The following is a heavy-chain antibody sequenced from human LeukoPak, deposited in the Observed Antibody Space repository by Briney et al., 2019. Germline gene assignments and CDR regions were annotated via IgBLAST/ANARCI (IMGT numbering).Heavy chain of an antibody. V-gene: IGHV3-30*18. Sequence: PGRSLRLSCAAVGFTFISHGMQWVRQAPGKGLEWVAVISYDGSTKYYADSVKGRFTISRDNSKSTLYLQMNSLRAEDTAVYYCEKERGSNSYGAYFPHWGQGTLVTVSS. D-gene: IGHD4-17*01. CDR3: EKERGSNSYGAYFPH. J-gene: IGHJ1*01. CDR2: ISYDGSTK. CDR1: GFTFISHG.